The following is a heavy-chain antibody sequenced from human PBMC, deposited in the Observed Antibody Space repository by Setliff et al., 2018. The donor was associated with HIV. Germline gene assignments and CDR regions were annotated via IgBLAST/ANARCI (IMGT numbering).Heavy chain of an antibody. V-gene: IGHV3-23*01. D-gene: IGHD1-26*01. CDR1: GLTFSTLA. CDR2: ISGSGGST. J-gene: IGHJ3*02. Sequence: GGSLRLSCTAPGLTFSTLAMSWVRQAPGKGLEWVSAISGSGGSTYYADSVKGRLTISRDNSKNTLYLQMNSLRAEDTAVYYCAKAVAAWAHDAFDIWGQGTMVTVSS. CDR3: AKAVAAWAHDAFDI.